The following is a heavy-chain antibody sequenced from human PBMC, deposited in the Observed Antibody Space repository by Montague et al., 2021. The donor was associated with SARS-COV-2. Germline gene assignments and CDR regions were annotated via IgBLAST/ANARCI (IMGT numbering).Heavy chain of an antibody. CDR3: ARLWGSDIVLMVYAIKGWFDP. D-gene: IGHD2-8*01. CDR2: IYYSGST. Sequence: SETLSLTCTVSGGSISSSSYYWGWIRQPPGKGLEWIGSIYYSGSTYYNPSLKSRVTISVDTSKNQFSLKLSSVTAADTAVYSCARLWGSDIVLMVYAIKGWFDPWGQGTLVTVSS. V-gene: IGHV4-39*01. CDR1: GGSISSSSYY. J-gene: IGHJ5*02.